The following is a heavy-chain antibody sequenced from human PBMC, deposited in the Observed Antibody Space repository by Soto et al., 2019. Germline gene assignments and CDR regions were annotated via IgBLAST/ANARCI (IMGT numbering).Heavy chain of an antibody. V-gene: IGHV3-23*01. D-gene: IGHD2-8*02. J-gene: IGHJ3*02. CDR1: GFICSSYD. CDR2: ILVGGST. CDR3: AKATATGGGAFDI. Sequence: PGGSLRLSCAAYGFICSSYDMSWVRQAPGKGLEWVSTILVGGSTHYEDSVRGRFTISRDVSKNTLYLQMNSLTAGDTAVYYCAKATATGGGAFDICGQGTMVTVS.